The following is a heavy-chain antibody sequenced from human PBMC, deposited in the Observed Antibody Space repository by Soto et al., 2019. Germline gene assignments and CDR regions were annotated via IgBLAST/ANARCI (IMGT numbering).Heavy chain of an antibody. Sequence: SVKVSCKASGGTFSSYTISWVRQAPGQGLEWMGRIIPILGIANYAQKFQGRVTITADKSTSTAYMELSSLRSEDTAVYYCATGWSFSAFDIWGQGTMVTVSS. V-gene: IGHV1-69*02. CDR1: GGTFSSYT. CDR2: IIPILGIA. J-gene: IGHJ3*02. D-gene: IGHD1-26*01. CDR3: ATGWSFSAFDI.